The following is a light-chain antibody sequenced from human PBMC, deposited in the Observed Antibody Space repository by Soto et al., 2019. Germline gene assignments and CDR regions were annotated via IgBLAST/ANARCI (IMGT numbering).Light chain of an antibody. CDR2: GNS. Sequence: QSVLTQPPSVSGAPGQRVTISCTGSSSNIGAGYDVHWYQQLPGTAPKLLIYGNSKRPSGVPDRFSGSKSGTSASLAITGLQAEDEADYYCQSYDSGLSGSVFGGGTQLTVL. J-gene: IGLJ7*01. V-gene: IGLV1-40*01. CDR3: QSYDSGLSGSV. CDR1: SSNIGAGYD.